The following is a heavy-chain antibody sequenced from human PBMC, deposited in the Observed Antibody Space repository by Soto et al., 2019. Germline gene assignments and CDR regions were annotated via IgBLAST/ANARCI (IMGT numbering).Heavy chain of an antibody. CDR1: GGTFSSYA. D-gene: IGHD3-16*01. CDR3: ARRATYYHYFDY. Sequence: SVKVSCKASGGTFSSYAISWVRQAPGQGLEWMGGIIPIFGTANYAQKFQGRVTITADESTSTAYMELSSLRSEDTAMYYCARRATYYHYFDYWGQGTLVTVSS. CDR2: IIPIFGTA. J-gene: IGHJ4*02. V-gene: IGHV1-69*13.